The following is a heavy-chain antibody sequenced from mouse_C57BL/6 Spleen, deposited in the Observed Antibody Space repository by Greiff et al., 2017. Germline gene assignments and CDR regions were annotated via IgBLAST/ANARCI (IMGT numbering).Heavy chain of an antibody. Sequence: EVMLVESGGGLVQPGGSLKLSCAASGLTFSDYGMAWVRQAPRKGPEWVAFISNLAYSIYYADTVTGRFTISRENAKNTLYLEMSSLRSEDTAMYYCARRDGYYGWFAYWGQGTLVTVSA. CDR1: GLTFSDYG. J-gene: IGHJ3*01. CDR2: ISNLAYSI. D-gene: IGHD2-3*01. V-gene: IGHV5-15*01. CDR3: ARRDGYYGWFAY.